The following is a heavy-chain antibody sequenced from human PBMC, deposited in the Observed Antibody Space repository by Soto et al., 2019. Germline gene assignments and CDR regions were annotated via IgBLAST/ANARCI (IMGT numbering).Heavy chain of an antibody. J-gene: IGHJ5*02. V-gene: IGHV3-48*01. Sequence: GGSLRLSCAASGFTFSSYSMNWVRQAPGKGLEWVSYISSSSSTIYYADSVKGRFTISRDNAKNSLYLQMNSLRAEDTAVYYCARDRRGIAAAGTTFDPSRQGTLVTVSS. CDR3: ARDRRGIAAAGTTFDP. CDR2: ISSSSSTI. D-gene: IGHD6-13*01. CDR1: GFTFSSYS.